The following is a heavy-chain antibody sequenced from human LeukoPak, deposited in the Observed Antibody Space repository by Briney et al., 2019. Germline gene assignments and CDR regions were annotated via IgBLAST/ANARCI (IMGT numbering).Heavy chain of an antibody. CDR2: ISSSGSTI. J-gene: IGHJ6*03. CDR1: GFTFSDYY. CDR3: AREKKYYYYYMDV. V-gene: IGHV3-11*01. Sequence: PGGSLRLSCAASGFTFSDYYMSWFRQAPGKGLEWVSYISSSGSTIYYADSVKGRFTISRDNAKNSLYLQMNSLRAEDTAVYYCAREKKYYYYYMDVWGKGTTVTVSS.